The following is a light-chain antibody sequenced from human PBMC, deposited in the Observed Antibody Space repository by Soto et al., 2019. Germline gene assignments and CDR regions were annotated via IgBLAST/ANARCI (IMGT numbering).Light chain of an antibody. J-gene: IGKJ1*01. Sequence: DIMKTQSPSTLSASEGDRVTITCRASQSISSWLAWYQQKPGKAPKLLIYKASSLESGVPSRFSGSGSGTEFTLTISSLQPDDFATYYCQQYNSYWTFGQGTKV. CDR1: QSISSW. V-gene: IGKV1-5*03. CDR3: QQYNSYWT. CDR2: KAS.